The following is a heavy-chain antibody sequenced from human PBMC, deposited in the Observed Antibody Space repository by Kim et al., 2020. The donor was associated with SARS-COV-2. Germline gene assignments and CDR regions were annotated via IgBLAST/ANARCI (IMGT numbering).Heavy chain of an antibody. V-gene: IGHV1-69*01. D-gene: IGHD6-6*01. CDR3: ARLGLGRLVRPRKYFQH. Sequence: FQGRVTITADESTSTAYMELSSLRSEDTAVYYCARLGLGRLVRPRKYFQHWGQGTLVTVSS. J-gene: IGHJ1*01.